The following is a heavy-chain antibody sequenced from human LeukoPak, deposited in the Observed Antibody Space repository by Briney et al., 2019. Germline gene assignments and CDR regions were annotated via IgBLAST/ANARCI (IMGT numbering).Heavy chain of an antibody. CDR3: TKAPIVSCSGAFCYPFDS. CDR2: TVGGGSPNT. CDR1: GFYFANYA. V-gene: IGHV3-23*01. J-gene: IGHJ4*02. D-gene: IGHD2-15*01. Sequence: GGSLRLSCAASGFYFANYAMSWVRQAPGKGLEWVSATVGGGSPNTYHADFVKGRFTISRDNSKNTLFLQMNSLRAEDTAIYYCTKAPIVSCSGAFCYPFDSWGQGTLVTVSS.